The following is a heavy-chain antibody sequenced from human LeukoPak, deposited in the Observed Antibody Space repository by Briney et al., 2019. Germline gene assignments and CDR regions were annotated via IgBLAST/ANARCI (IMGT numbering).Heavy chain of an antibody. CDR3: AKAGRGWYYFDY. D-gene: IGHD6-19*01. Sequence: PGGSLRLSCAASGFTFSSYAMSWVRQAPGKGLEWVSAISGSGGSAYYADSVKGRFTISRDNSKNTLYLQMNSLRAEDTAVYYCAKAGRGWYYFDYWGQGTLVTVSS. CDR1: GFTFSSYA. V-gene: IGHV3-23*01. CDR2: ISGSGGSA. J-gene: IGHJ4*02.